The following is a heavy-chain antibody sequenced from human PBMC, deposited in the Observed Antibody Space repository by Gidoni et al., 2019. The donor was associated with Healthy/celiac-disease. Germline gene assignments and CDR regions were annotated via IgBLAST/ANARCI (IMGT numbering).Heavy chain of an antibody. Sequence: QVQLVQSGAEVKTPGSSVKVSCKASGGTFSSYTISWVRQAPGQGLEWMGRIIPILGIANYEQKFQGRVTITADKSTSTAYMELSSLRSEDTAVYYCARISYASGSDFDYWGQGTLVTVSS. D-gene: IGHD2-2*01. J-gene: IGHJ4*02. CDR2: IIPILGIA. CDR1: GGTFSSYT. V-gene: IGHV1-69*02. CDR3: ARISYASGSDFDY.